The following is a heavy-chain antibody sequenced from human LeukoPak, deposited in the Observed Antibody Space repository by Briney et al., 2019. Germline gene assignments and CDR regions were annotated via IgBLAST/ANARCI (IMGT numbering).Heavy chain of an antibody. CDR3: ARGYSRAAFDI. Sequence: PGGSLRLSCEASGFTFSSYWMHWVRRAPGKGLEWVSFISSTGGTIYYADAVKGRFTVSRDNAKNSLLLQMNSLRAEDTALYYCARGYSRAAFDIWGQGTMVTVSS. J-gene: IGHJ3*02. CDR2: ISSTGGTI. D-gene: IGHD2-15*01. V-gene: IGHV3-48*01. CDR1: GFTFSSYW.